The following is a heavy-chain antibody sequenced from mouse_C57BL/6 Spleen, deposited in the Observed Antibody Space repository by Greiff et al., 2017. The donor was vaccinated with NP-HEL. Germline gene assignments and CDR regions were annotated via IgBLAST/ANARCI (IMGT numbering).Heavy chain of an antibody. CDR2: IYPRSGNT. D-gene: IGHD1-1*01. CDR3: ASDYYGREDYYAMDY. V-gene: IGHV1-81*01. J-gene: IGHJ4*01. Sequence: VQLQQSGAELARPGASVKLSCKASGYTFTSYGISWVKQRTGQGLEWIGEIYPRSGNTYYNEKFKGKATLTADKSSSTAYIELRSLTSEDSAVYFCASDYYGREDYYAMDYWGQGTSVTVSS. CDR1: GYTFTSYG.